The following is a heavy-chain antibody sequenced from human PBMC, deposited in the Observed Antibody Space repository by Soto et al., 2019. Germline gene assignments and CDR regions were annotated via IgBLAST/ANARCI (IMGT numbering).Heavy chain of an antibody. CDR3: ARSPRRVDGKWYLDY. Sequence: QVQLQESGPRLVKPSGTLSLTCGVSGDSFSSSNWWTWVRKSPGKGLEWIGDILHTGSTDYSPSLRSRVTLPIDASKKEFYLNLPSVTATDTAIYYCARSPRRVDGKWYLDYWGQGALVTVSS. J-gene: IGHJ4*02. D-gene: IGHD2-15*01. CDR1: GDSFSSSNW. V-gene: IGHV4-4*02. CDR2: ILHTGST.